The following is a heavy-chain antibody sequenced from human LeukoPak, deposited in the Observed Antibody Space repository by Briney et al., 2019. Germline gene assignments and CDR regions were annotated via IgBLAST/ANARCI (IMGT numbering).Heavy chain of an antibody. D-gene: IGHD2-2*01. CDR1: GFTFSSCG. CDR2: IWYDGSNK. V-gene: IGHV3-33*01. Sequence: PGRSLRLSCAASGFTFSSCGMHWVRQAPGKGLEWVAVIWYDGSNKYYADSVKGRFTISRDNSKNTLYLQMNSLRAEDTAVYYCARDRLLDPVCSSTSCYAFDIWGQGTMVTVSS. J-gene: IGHJ3*02. CDR3: ARDRLLDPVCSSTSCYAFDI.